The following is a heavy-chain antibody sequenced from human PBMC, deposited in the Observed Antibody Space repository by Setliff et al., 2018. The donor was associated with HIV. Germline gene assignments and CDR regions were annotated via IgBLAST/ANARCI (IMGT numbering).Heavy chain of an antibody. Sequence: ASVKVSCKASGYTFTSYTLHWLRQAPGQRLEWMGWSNAGNGNTKFSQKFQGRVTITRDTSASTAYMDLSSLRSDDTAVYYCARGFSVYSSSDPLLNWLDPWGQGTLVTVSS. CDR1: GYTFTSYT. CDR3: ARGFSVYSSSDPLLNWLDP. CDR2: SNAGNGNT. V-gene: IGHV1-3*01. J-gene: IGHJ5*02. D-gene: IGHD6-6*01.